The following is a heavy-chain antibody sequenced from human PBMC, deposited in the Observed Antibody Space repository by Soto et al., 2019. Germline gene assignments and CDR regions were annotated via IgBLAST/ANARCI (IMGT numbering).Heavy chain of an antibody. D-gene: IGHD2-2*01. Sequence: GGSLRLSCAASGFTFSSYAMSWVRQAPGKGLEWVSAISGSGGSTYYAESVKGRFTISRDNSKNTLYLQMNSLRAEDTAVYYCAKGKGYCSSTSCYGETLYGMDVWGQGTTVTVSS. CDR1: GFTFSSYA. V-gene: IGHV3-23*01. J-gene: IGHJ6*02. CDR2: ISGSGGST. CDR3: AKGKGYCSSTSCYGETLYGMDV.